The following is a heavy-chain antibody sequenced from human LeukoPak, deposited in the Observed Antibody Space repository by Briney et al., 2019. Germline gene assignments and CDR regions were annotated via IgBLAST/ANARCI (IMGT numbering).Heavy chain of an antibody. CDR3: ARHDYYGSGEVDY. V-gene: IGHV4-39*01. D-gene: IGHD3-10*01. CDR1: GGSISSSSYY. CDR2: IYYSGST. Sequence: SETLSLTCTVSGGSISSSSYYWGWIRQPPGKGLEWIGSIYYSGSTYYNPSLKSRVTISVDTSKNQFSLKLSSVTAADTAVYYCARHDYYGSGEVDYWGQGTLVTVSS. J-gene: IGHJ4*02.